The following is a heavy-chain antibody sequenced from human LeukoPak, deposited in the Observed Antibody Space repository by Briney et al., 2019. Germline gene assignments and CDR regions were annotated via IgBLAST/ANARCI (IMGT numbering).Heavy chain of an antibody. D-gene: IGHD1-14*01. CDR2: INPSGGST. J-gene: IGHJ4*02. CDR1: GYTFTSYY. CDR3: ARVPPYGKPYDY. Sequence: ASVTVSCTASGYTFTSYYMHWVRQAPGQGLEWMGIINPSGGSTSYAQKFQGRVTMTRDMSTSTVYMELSSLRSEDTAVYYCARVPPYGKPYDYWGQGTLVTVSS. V-gene: IGHV1-46*01.